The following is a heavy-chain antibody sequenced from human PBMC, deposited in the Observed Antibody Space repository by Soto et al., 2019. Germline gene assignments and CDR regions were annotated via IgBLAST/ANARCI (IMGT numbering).Heavy chain of an antibody. CDR3: ARDLSRYSSSSGYDY. V-gene: IGHV4-4*02. Sequence: SETLSLTCAVSGGSISSSNWWSWVRQPPGKGLEWIGEIYHSGSTNYNPSLKSRVTISVDKSKNQFSLKLSSVTAADTAVYYCARDLSRYSSSSGYDYWGQGTLVTVSS. D-gene: IGHD6-6*01. CDR2: IYHSGST. CDR1: GGSISSSNW. J-gene: IGHJ4*02.